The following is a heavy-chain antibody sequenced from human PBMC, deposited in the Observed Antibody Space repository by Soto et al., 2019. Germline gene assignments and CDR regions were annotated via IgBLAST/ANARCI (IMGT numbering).Heavy chain of an antibody. CDR3: AKGRAHYFYYGMDV. CDR1: GFTFSTYA. V-gene: IGHV3-23*01. Sequence: GGSLRLSCAASGFTFSTYAMNWVRQTPGKGLEWVSSISGSGGSTYYADSVKGRFTISRDNSKNTLSLQMNSLRAEDTAVFYCAKGRAHYFYYGMDVWGQGTTVTV. CDR2: ISGSGGST. J-gene: IGHJ6*02.